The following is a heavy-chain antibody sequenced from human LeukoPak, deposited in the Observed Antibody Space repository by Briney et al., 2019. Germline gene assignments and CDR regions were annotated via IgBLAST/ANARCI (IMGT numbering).Heavy chain of an antibody. D-gene: IGHD2-2*01. J-gene: IGHJ4*02. CDR3: ARRPAGDPKFDY. Sequence: ASETLSLTCSVSGGSISNYFWTWIRQPPGKGLEWIGYIYSSGSTYYNPSLKSRVTISVDTSKNRFSLKLSTVTAADTAVYYCARRPAGDPKFDYWGQGTLVTVSS. CDR2: IYSSGST. V-gene: IGHV4-59*08. CDR1: GGSISNYF.